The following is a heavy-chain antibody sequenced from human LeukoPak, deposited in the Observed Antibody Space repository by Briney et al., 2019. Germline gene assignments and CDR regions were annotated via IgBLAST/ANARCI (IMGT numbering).Heavy chain of an antibody. CDR3: AKETYSSGWYPYFDY. CDR1: GFTFSSYA. Sequence: GGPLRLSCVASGFTFSSYAMSWVRQAPGKGLEGVSGISGSGGSTYYADSVKGRFTISRDNSKNTLFLQMNSLRAEDTAVYYCAKETYSSGWYPYFDYWGQGTLVTVSS. V-gene: IGHV3-23*01. D-gene: IGHD6-19*01. CDR2: ISGSGGST. J-gene: IGHJ4*02.